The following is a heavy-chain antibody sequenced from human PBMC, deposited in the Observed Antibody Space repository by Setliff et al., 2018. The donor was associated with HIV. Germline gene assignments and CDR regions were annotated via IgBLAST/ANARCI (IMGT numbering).Heavy chain of an antibody. V-gene: IGHV3-21*05. D-gene: IGHD6-13*01. CDR2: ISRSSTYI. CDR3: ASAGHSGSWFPFDAFHI. J-gene: IGHJ3*02. Sequence: PGGSLRLSCEASGFTFSGYSMNWVRQAPGKGLEWVSYISRSSTYIYYADSMKGRFTISRDNAKNSLYLQMNSLRAEDTAVYYCASAGHSGSWFPFDAFHIWGQGTMVTVSS. CDR1: GFTFSGYS.